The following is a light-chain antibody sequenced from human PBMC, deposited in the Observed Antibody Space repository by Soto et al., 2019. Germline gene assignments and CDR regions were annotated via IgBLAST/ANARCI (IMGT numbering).Light chain of an antibody. J-gene: IGKJ4*01. V-gene: IGKV1-27*01. CDR2: GAS. CDR3: QTYNSAPLT. CDR1: QDIHNY. Sequence: DIQMTQSPSSLSASVGDRVTITCRASQDIHNYLAWYQQKPGKVPKLLIYGASTLHSGVPSRFSGSGSGTDFTLTISRLQPRDVATYYCQTYNSAPLTIGGGTKV.